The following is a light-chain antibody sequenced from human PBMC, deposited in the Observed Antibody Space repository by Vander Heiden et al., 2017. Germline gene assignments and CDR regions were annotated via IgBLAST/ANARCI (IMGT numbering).Light chain of an antibody. J-gene: IGKJ2*01. CDR1: NSMLWTSNNQNF. Sequence: DIVMTPSPDSLALSLGERATINCKPRNSMLWTSNNQNFLAWYQQKPGQPPKLLISWASTRESGVPDRFSGSGSGTDFTLTISSLQAEDVAVYYCPQYYSNPHTFGQGTKREI. CDR3: PQYYSNPHT. V-gene: IGKV4-1*01. CDR2: WAS.